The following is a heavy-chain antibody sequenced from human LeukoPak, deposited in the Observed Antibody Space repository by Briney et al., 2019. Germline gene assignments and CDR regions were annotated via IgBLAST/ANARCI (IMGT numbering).Heavy chain of an antibody. J-gene: IGHJ4*02. V-gene: IGHV4-34*01. Sequence: SETLSLTCAVYGGSFSDYFWSWVRQPPGRGLEWIGEINQRGSSTYNPSLKSRVTISVDTSKNQFSLKLSSVTAADTAVYYCATSSGYNPYYFDYWGQGTLVSVSS. D-gene: IGHD3-22*01. CDR3: ATSSGYNPYYFDY. CDR2: INQRGSS. CDR1: GGSFSDYF.